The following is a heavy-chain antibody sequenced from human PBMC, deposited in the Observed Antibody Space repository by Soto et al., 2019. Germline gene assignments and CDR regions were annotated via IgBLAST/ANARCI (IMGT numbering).Heavy chain of an antibody. CDR1: GGSFSGYY. J-gene: IGHJ4*02. V-gene: IGHV4-34*01. Sequence: SETLSLTCAVYGGSFSGYYWSWIRQPPGKGLEWIGEINHSGSTNYNPSLKSRVTISVDTSKNQFSLKLSSVTAADTAVYYCARLDGSGSYYESDYWGQGTLVTVSS. CDR3: ARLDGSGSYYESDY. CDR2: INHSGST. D-gene: IGHD3-10*01.